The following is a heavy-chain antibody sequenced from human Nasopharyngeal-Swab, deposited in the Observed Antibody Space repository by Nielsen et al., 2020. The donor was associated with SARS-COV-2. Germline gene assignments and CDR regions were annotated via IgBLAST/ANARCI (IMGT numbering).Heavy chain of an antibody. V-gene: IGHV3-30*02. J-gene: IGHJ6*03. CDR2: IRYDGFNQ. Sequence: GESLKISCAASGFTFSSYGMHWVRQAPGEGLEWVAFIRYDGFNQHYVDSVKGRFTISRDSFKNTLYLQVNSLRAEDTAVYYCAKDHKMDSGGGVGYMDVWGKGTTVTVSS. D-gene: IGHD6-19*01. CDR1: GFTFSSYG. CDR3: AKDHKMDSGGGVGYMDV.